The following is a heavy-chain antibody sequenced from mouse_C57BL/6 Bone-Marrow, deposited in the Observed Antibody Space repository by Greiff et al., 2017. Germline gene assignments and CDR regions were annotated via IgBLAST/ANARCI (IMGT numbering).Heavy chain of an antibody. CDR3: ARWYYGSSLGWYFDV. CDR1: GYTFTSYW. J-gene: IGHJ1*03. CDR2: IDPSDSYT. V-gene: IGHV1-50*01. D-gene: IGHD1-1*01. Sequence: QVQLQQPGAELVKPGASVKLSCKASGYTFTSYWMQWVKQRPGQGLEWIGEIDPSDSYTNYNQKFKGKATLTVDTSSSTAYMQLSSLTSEDSAVYDCARWYYGSSLGWYFDVWGTGTTVTVSA.